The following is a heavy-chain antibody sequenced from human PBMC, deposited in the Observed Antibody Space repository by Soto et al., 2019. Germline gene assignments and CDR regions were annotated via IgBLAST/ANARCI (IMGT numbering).Heavy chain of an antibody. D-gene: IGHD1-26*01. CDR3: AKGDSGIYYYYGMDV. CDR2: ISGSGGST. V-gene: IGHV3-23*01. CDR1: GFTFTIYA. Sequence: GGSLRLSCAASGFTFTIYAMGWVRQAPGKGLEWVSGISGSGGSTYYADSVKGRFTISRDNSKNTLYLQMNSLRAEDTAVYYCAKGDSGIYYYYGMDVWGQGTTVTVSS. J-gene: IGHJ6*02.